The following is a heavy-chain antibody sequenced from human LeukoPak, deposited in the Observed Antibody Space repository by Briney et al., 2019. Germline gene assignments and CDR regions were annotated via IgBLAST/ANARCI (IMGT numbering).Heavy chain of an antibody. V-gene: IGHV1-46*01. CDR2: INPSGGST. CDR1: GYTLTSYY. J-gene: IGHJ6*02. D-gene: IGHD6-19*01. CDR3: ASCQWLAPPSYYYYGMDV. Sequence: ASVKVSCKASGYTLTSYYMHWVRQAPGQGLEWMGTINPSGGSTSYAQKLQGRVTMTTDTSTSTAYMELRSLRSDDTAVYYCASCQWLAPPSYYYYGMDVWGQGTTVTVSS.